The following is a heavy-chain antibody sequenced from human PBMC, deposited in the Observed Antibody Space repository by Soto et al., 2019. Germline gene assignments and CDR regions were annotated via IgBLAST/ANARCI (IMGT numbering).Heavy chain of an antibody. CDR1: GFTFSGYS. D-gene: IGHD3-3*01. V-gene: IGHV3-48*02. J-gene: IGHJ3*02. CDR3: ARDQRITIFRVAYPGAFDI. Sequence: EVQLVESGGGLVQPGGSLRLSCAASGFTFSGYSMNWVRQAPGKGLEWVSYISSSSSTISYADSVKGRFTISRDNAKNSLYLQMNSLRDEDTAVYYCARDQRITIFRVAYPGAFDIWGQGTMVTVSS. CDR2: ISSSSSTI.